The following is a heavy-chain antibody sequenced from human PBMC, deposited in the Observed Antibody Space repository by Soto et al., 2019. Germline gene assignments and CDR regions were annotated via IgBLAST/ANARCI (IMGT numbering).Heavy chain of an antibody. D-gene: IGHD5-12*01. V-gene: IGHV3-21*01. J-gene: IGHJ4*02. CDR3: ARADNSGFYPGFFDY. CDR2: ICGSGSTTYI. Sequence: GESLKISCVASGVTSSSYCMNWVRQAPGKGLEWVSFICGSGSTTYIYYADSVKGRFTISRDNAKRSLFLQMNSLRAEDTGVYYCARADNSGFYPGFFDYWGQGTLVTVSS. CDR1: GVTSSSYC.